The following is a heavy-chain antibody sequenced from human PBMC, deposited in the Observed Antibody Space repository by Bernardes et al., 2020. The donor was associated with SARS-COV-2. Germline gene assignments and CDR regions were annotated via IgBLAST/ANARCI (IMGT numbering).Heavy chain of an antibody. CDR3: ARDRYILTGTYYYGMDV. J-gene: IGHJ6*02. CDR2: ISAYNGNT. D-gene: IGHD3-9*01. CDR1: GYTFTSYG. Sequence: ASVKVSCKASGYTFTSYGISWVRQAPGQGLEWMGWISAYNGNTNYAQKLQGRVTMTTDTSTSTAYMELRSLRSDDTAVYYCARDRYILTGTYYYGMDVWGQGTTVTVSS. V-gene: IGHV1-18*01.